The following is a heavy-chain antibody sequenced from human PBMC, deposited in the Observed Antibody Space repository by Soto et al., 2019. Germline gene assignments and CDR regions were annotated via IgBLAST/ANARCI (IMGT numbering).Heavy chain of an antibody. J-gene: IGHJ6*02. Sequence: QVQLVESGGGVVQPGRSLRLSCAASGFTLSSYAMHWVRQAPGKGLEWVAVISYDGSNKYYADSVKGRFTISRDNSKNTQYLQMNSLRAEDTAVYYCARGGRGEYYYYSGMDVWGQGTTVTFSS. CDR2: ISYDGSNK. CDR1: GFTLSSYA. CDR3: ARGGRGEYYYYSGMDV. V-gene: IGHV3-30-3*01.